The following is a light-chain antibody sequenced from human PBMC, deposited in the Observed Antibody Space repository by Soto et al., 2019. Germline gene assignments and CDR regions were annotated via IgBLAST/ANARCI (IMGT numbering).Light chain of an antibody. Sequence: QSAPAQPPSASGSPGQSVTFSCTGTSSDVGGYNYVSWYQQYPGKAPKLMIYEVYKRPSGVPDRFSGSKSGNTASLTVSGLQPEDEADYYCSAYAGSSTWVFGGGTKLTVL. V-gene: IGLV2-8*01. J-gene: IGLJ2*01. CDR1: SSDVGGYNY. CDR2: EVY. CDR3: SAYAGSSTWV.